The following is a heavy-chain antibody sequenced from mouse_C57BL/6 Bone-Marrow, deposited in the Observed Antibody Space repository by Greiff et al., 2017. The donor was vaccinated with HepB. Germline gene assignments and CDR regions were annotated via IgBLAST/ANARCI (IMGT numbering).Heavy chain of an antibody. CDR2: INPGSGGT. CDR1: GYAFTNYL. V-gene: IGHV1-54*01. CDR3: ARPLWDRGYYFDY. J-gene: IGHJ2*01. D-gene: IGHD4-1*01. Sequence: QVQLQQSGAELVRPGTSVKVSCKASGYAFTNYLIEWVKQRPGQGLEWIGVINPGSGGTNYNEKFKGKATLTADKSSSTAYMQLSSLTSEDSAVYFCARPLWDRGYYFDYWGQGTTLTVSS.